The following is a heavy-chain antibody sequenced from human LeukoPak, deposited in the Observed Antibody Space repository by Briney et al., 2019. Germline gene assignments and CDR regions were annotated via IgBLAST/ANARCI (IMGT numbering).Heavy chain of an antibody. CDR3: AKDPNGDYIVAFDN. V-gene: IGHV3-23*01. CDR1: GFTFSTYA. J-gene: IGHJ3*02. CDR2: ITTTGGTT. Sequence: QPGGSLRLSCAASGFTFSTYAMTWVRQLPGKGLEWVSAITTTGGTTKYADSVKGRFTISRDNSKNTLYLQMNSLRAEDTAIYYCAKDPNGDYIVAFDNWGQGTMVTVSS. D-gene: IGHD2-8*01.